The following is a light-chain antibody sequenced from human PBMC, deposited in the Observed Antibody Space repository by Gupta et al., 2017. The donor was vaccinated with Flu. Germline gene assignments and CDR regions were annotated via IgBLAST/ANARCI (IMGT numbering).Light chain of an antibody. CDR3: QHENSAPGT. J-gene: IGKJ2*01. CDR1: QDINKC. Sequence: PSSLSAFVGDRVTITCRASQDINKCFAWYQQKPGKAPKLLIYQASNVEPGVPPRFSGSGSGTDFTLTIRRRPPEDVAPYYCQHENSAPGTFGQGTKLDTK. V-gene: IGKV1-5*01. CDR2: QAS.